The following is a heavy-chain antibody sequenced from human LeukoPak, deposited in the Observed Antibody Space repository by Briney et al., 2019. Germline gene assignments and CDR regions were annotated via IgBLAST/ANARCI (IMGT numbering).Heavy chain of an antibody. CDR2: ISSSSSYI. D-gene: IGHD3-22*01. V-gene: IGHV3-21*01. Sequence: TGGSLRLSCAASGFTFSSYSMNWVRQAPGKGLEWVSSISSSSSYIYYADSVKGRFTISRDNTKNSLYLQMNSLRAEDTAVYYRARDQRTELGSDAYYYDSSDAFDIWGQGTMVTVSS. J-gene: IGHJ3*02. CDR1: GFTFSSYS. CDR3: ARDQRTELGSDAYYYDSSDAFDI.